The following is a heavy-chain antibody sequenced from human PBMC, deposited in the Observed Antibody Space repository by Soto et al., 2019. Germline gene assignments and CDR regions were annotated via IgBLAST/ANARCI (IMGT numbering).Heavy chain of an antibody. CDR3: ARLPNDHTTLYYYMDV. J-gene: IGHJ6*03. Sequence: QVQLQESGPGLVKPSETLSLTCTVSGGSISSYYWSWIRQPPGKGLEWIGYIYYSGSTNYNPSLKSRVTISVDTSKNQFSLKLSSVTAADTAVYYCARLPNDHTTLYYYMDVWGKGTTVTVSS. CDR1: GGSISSYY. CDR2: IYYSGST. V-gene: IGHV4-59*08. D-gene: IGHD1-1*01.